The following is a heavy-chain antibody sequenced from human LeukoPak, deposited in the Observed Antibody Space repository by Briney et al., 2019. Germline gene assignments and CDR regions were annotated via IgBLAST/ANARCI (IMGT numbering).Heavy chain of an antibody. V-gene: IGHV3-30-3*01. CDR2: ISYDGSNK. CDR3: AREEADYYDSSGYFEYYFDY. D-gene: IGHD3-22*01. J-gene: IGHJ4*02. CDR1: GFTFSSYA. Sequence: PGGSLRLSCAASGFTFSSYAMHWVRQAPGKGLEWVAVISYDGSNKYYADSVKGRFTISRDNSKNTLYQQMNSLRAEDTAVYYCAREEADYYDSSGYFEYYFDYWGQGTLVTVSS.